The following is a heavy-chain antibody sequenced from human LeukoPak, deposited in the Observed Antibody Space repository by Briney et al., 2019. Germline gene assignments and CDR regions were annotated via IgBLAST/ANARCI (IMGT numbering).Heavy chain of an antibody. CDR2: IYYSGST. V-gene: IGHV4-59*01. Sequence: SETLSLTCTVSGGSISSYYWSWIRQPPGKGLEWIGYIYYSGSTNYNPSLKSRVTISVDTSKNQFSLKLSSVTAADTAVYYCARALYDFWSGSTGGFDPWGQGTLVTVSS. CDR1: GGSISSYY. J-gene: IGHJ5*02. CDR3: ARALYDFWSGSTGGFDP. D-gene: IGHD3-3*01.